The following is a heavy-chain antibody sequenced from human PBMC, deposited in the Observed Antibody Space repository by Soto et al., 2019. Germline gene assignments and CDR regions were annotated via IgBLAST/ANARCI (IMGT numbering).Heavy chain of an antibody. CDR1: GYTFTSYD. J-gene: IGHJ3*02. Sequence: GASVKVSCKASGYTFTSYDINWVRQATGQGLEWMGWMNPNSGNTGYAQKFQGRVTMTRNTSISTAYMEPSSLRSEDTAVYYCARSRVLLWFGELAIRDAFDIWG. CDR2: MNPNSGNT. D-gene: IGHD3-10*01. V-gene: IGHV1-8*01. CDR3: ARSRVLLWFGELAIRDAFDI.